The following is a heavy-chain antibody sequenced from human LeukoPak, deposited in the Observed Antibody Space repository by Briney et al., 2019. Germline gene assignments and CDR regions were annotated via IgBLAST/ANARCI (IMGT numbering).Heavy chain of an antibody. J-gene: IGHJ5*02. D-gene: IGHD3-22*01. CDR1: GGSFSGYY. CDR3: ARRRMIVVVNNWFDP. Sequence: LSETLSLTCAVYGGSFSGYYWSWIRQPPGKGLEWIGEINHSGSTNYNPSLKSRVTISVDTSKNQFSLKLSSVTAADTAVYYCARRRMIVVVNNWFDPWGQGTLVTVSP. V-gene: IGHV4-34*01. CDR2: INHSGST.